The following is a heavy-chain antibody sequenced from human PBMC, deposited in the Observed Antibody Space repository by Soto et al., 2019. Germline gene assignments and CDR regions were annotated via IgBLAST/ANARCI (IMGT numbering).Heavy chain of an antibody. J-gene: IGHJ6*02. CDR1: GGSFSGYY. V-gene: IGHV4-34*01. D-gene: IGHD6-6*01. CDR2: INHSGST. CDR3: ARGSSSWVYYYYGMDV. Sequence: SETLSLTCAVYGGSFSGYYWSWIRQPPGKGLEWIGEINHSGSTNYNPSLKSRVTISVDTSKNQFSLKLSSVTAADTAVYHCARGSSSWVYYYYGMDVWGQGTTVTVSS.